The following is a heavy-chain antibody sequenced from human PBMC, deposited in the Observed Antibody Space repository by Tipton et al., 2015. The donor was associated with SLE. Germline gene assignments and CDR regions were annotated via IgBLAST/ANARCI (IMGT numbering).Heavy chain of an antibody. J-gene: IGHJ4*02. D-gene: IGHD7-27*01. CDR3: ARMGKMDS. V-gene: IGHV3-7*01. Sequence: SGFTFSSYWMSWVRQAPGKGLEWVANIKQDGSEKNYVDSVKGRFTISRDNAKNSLYLQMNSLRVEDTAMYHCARMGKMDSWGQGTLVTVSS. CDR2: IKQDGSEK. CDR1: GFTFSSYW.